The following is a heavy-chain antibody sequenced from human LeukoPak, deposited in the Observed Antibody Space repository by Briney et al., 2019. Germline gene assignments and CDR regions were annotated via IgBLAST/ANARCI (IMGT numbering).Heavy chain of an antibody. D-gene: IGHD6-19*01. Sequence: GRSLRLSCAASGFTFDDYAMHWVRQAPGKGLEWVSGISWNSGSIGYADSVKGRFTISRDNAKNSLYLQMKSLRAEDTALYYCAKDRLSSGWYDPYFDYWGQGTLVTVSS. V-gene: IGHV3-9*01. CDR1: GFTFDDYA. CDR2: ISWNSGSI. J-gene: IGHJ4*02. CDR3: AKDRLSSGWYDPYFDY.